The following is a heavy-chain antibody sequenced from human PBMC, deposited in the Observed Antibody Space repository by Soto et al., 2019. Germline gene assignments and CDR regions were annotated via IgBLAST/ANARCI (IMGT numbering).Heavy chain of an antibody. J-gene: IGHJ6*02. CDR3: ARHRTRSGSSKSKNYYYYGMDV. V-gene: IGHV4-39*01. CDR1: GGSISSSSYY. D-gene: IGHD1-26*01. CDR2: IYYSGST. Sequence: SETLSLTCTVSGGSISSSSYYWGWIRQPPGKGLEWIGSIYYSGSTYYNPSLKSRVTISVDTSKNQFSLKLSSVTAADTAVYYCARHRTRSGSSKSKNYYYYGMDVWGQGTTVTVSS.